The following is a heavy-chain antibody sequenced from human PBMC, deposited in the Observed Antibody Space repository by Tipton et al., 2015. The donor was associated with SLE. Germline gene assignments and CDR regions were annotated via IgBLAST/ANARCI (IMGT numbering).Heavy chain of an antibody. Sequence: TLSLTCTVSGGSIRSHYWSWIRQPPGKGLGWIGYMYHSGSTKYNPPLQSRVTISLDTSKNQVSLKLTSVTAADTAVYYCARGRYSRNWEWWFDPWGQGTLVTVSS. D-gene: IGHD6-13*01. CDR1: GGSIRSHY. CDR2: MYHSGST. CDR3: ARGRYSRNWEWWFDP. V-gene: IGHV4-59*11. J-gene: IGHJ5*02.